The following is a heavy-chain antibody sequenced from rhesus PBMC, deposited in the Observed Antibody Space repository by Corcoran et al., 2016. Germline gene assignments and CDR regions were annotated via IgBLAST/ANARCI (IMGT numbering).Heavy chain of an antibody. D-gene: IGHD1-26*01. Sequence: QVQLHQWGEGLVKPSEPLSLTCAAYGGSITGTYYWSGTRHPPGKGLEWIGYIYGNSASTNYNPSLKNRVTISKDTSKNQFSLKLSSVTAADTAVYYCARDGRITGTTTFDYWGQGVLVTVSS. CDR2: IYGNSAST. J-gene: IGHJ4*01. CDR3: ARDGRITGTTTFDY. CDR1: GGSITGTYY. V-gene: IGHV4-73*01.